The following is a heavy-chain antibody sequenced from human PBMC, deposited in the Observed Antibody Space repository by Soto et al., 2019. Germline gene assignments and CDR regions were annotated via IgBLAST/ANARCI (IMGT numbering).Heavy chain of an antibody. CDR1: GFTFSSFA. Sequence: EVQLLESGGDLVQPGGSLRLSCAASGFTFSSFALSWVRQAPGRGLEWVSAISGSGDGTDYADSVKGRFTISRDNSKNTLYLQMNSLRAEDSAVYYCAGPVYSSQDYWGQVALVTVAS. D-gene: IGHD5-18*01. J-gene: IGHJ4*02. CDR3: AGPVYSSQDY. V-gene: IGHV3-23*01. CDR2: ISGSGDGT.